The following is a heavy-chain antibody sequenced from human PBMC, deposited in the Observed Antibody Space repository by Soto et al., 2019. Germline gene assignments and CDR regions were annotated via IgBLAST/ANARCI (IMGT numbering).Heavy chain of an antibody. CDR1: GYSITAGGYY. CDR2: FYSSGSI. CDR3: ARMYSSGSGWFHP. D-gene: IGHD6-19*01. Sequence: LTCFVSGYSITAGGYYWSWIRHHPGKGLEWIGSFYSSGSIIYNPSLRSRVSISGDTSSNQFSMSLTSVTAADTARYYCARMYSSGSGWFHPWGQGTLVTVSS. V-gene: IGHV4-31*03. J-gene: IGHJ5*02.